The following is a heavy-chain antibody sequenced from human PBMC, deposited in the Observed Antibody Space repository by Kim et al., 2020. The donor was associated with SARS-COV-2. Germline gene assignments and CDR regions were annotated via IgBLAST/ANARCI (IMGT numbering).Heavy chain of an antibody. D-gene: IGHD3-16*02. J-gene: IGHJ4*02. V-gene: IGHV3-15*01. CDR3: TTDRFYDYVWGSYRYTDY. Sequence: GGSLRLSCAASGFTFSIVWMSWVRQAPGKGLEWVGRIKSKTDGGTTDYAAPVKGRFTISRDDSKNTLYLQMNSLKTEDTAVYYCTTDRFYDYVWGSYRYTDYWGQGTLVTVSS. CDR2: IKSKTDGGTT. CDR1: GFTFSIVW.